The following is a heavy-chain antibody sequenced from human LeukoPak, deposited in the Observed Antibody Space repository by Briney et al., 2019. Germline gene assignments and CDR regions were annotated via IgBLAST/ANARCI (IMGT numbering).Heavy chain of an antibody. CDR3: AKGGDWVDV. V-gene: IGHV3-30*18. J-gene: IGHJ6*02. CDR1: GFTFSSYG. D-gene: IGHD2-21*02. CDR2: ISYDGSNK. Sequence: PGRSLRLSCAASGFTFSSYGMHWVRQAPGKGLEGVAVISYDGSNKYYADSVKGRFTISRDNSKNTLYLQMNSLRAEDTAVYYCAKGGDWVDVWGQGTTVTVSS.